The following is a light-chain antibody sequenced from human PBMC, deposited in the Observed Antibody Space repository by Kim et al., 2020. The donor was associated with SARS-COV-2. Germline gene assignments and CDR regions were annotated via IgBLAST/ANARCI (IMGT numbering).Light chain of an antibody. V-gene: IGKV2-29*02. Sequence: QPSSISLKSSHSLLHGDGKTYLYWYLQKPGQSPQLLISEVSSRFSGVPDTFSGSGSGTDFTLKIRRVEAEDVGVYCCMKGVKLIAFGQGTRLEIK. CDR3: MKGVKLIA. J-gene: IGKJ5*01. CDR2: EVS. CDR1: HSLLHGDGKTY.